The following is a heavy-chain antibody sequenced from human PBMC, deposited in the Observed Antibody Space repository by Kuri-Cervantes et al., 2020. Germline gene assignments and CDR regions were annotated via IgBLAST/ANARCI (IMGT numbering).Heavy chain of an antibody. CDR2: INPSGGST. J-gene: IGHJ4*02. CDR1: GYTFTNYG. V-gene: IGHV1-46*01. Sequence: ASVKVSCKASGYTFTNYGISWVRQAPGQGLEWMGIINPSGGSTTYAQKFQGRVTMTRDTSTNTVYMELSSLRSEDTAVYYCARARYSGSPYYFDYWCQGTLVTVSS. D-gene: IGHD1-26*01. CDR3: ARARYSGSPYYFDY.